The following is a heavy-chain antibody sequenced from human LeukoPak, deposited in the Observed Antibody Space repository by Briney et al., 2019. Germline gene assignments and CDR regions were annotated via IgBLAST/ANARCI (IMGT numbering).Heavy chain of an antibody. CDR1: GYTFTSYG. J-gene: IGHJ6*02. Sequence: ASVKVSCKASGYTFTSYGISWVRQAPGQGLEWMGWISAYNGNTNYAQKLQGRVTMTTDTSTSTAYMELRSLRSDDTAVYYCAREVKEEWFYYYGMDVWGQGTTVTVSS. V-gene: IGHV1-18*01. D-gene: IGHD3-3*01. CDR2: ISAYNGNT. CDR3: AREVKEEWFYYYGMDV.